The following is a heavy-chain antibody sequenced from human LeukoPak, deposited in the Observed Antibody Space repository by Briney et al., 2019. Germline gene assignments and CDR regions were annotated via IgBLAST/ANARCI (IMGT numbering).Heavy chain of an antibody. V-gene: IGHV3-48*01. CDR1: GFTFSSYS. D-gene: IGHD2-2*02. Sequence: GGSLRLSCAASGFTFSSYSMNWVRQAPGKGLEWVSYISSSSSTIYYADSVKGRFTISRDNAKNSLYLQMNSLRAEDTAVYYCARAQYCSSTSCYTGMDIWGKGTTVTVSS. CDR3: ARAQYCSSTSCYTGMDI. J-gene: IGHJ6*03. CDR2: ISSSSSTI.